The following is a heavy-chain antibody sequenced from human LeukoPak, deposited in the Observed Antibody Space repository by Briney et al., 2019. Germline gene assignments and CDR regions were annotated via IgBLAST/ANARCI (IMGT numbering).Heavy chain of an antibody. J-gene: IGHJ4*02. V-gene: IGHV4-59*08. CDR3: ARHFKGEYGSGSLKEYYFDY. CDR1: GGSISSYY. Sequence: SETLSLTCTVSGGSISSYYWSWIRQPPGKGLEWIGNIYYSGSTNYNPSLKSRVTISVDTPKNQFSLRLSSVTAADTAVYYCARHFKGEYGSGSLKEYYFDYWSLGTLVTVSS. CDR2: IYYSGST. D-gene: IGHD3-10*01.